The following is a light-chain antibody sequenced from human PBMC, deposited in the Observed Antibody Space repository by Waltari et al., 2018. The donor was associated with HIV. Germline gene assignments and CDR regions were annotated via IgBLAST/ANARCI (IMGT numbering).Light chain of an antibody. Sequence: QSVLTQPPSASETPGQRVTISCSGSSSNIGSNYVYWYRHLPGTVPKLLIYRNNRGPSGVRVRFSGSKSGTSASLAVSGLRSKDEADYYCAAWGGSLTSYVFGTGTEVTVL. J-gene: IGLJ1*01. V-gene: IGLV1-47*01. CDR3: AAWGGSLTSYV. CDR2: RNN. CDR1: SSNIGSNY.